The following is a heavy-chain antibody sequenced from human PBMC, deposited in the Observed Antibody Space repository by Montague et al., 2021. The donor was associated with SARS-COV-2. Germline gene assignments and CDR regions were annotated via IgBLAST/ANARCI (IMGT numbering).Heavy chain of an antibody. CDR3: ARDSSSGSDWYYYYGMDV. D-gene: IGHD6-13*01. CDR1: GFTFSSYG. J-gene: IGHJ6*02. Sequence: SLRLSCAASGFTFSSYGMHWVRQAPGKGLKWVAIIWYDGSKNYYADSVKGRFTISRDNSKNTLYLQMNTLRAEDTAVYYCARDSSSGSDWYYYYGMDVWGQGTTVTVSS. CDR2: IWYDGSKN. V-gene: IGHV3-33*01.